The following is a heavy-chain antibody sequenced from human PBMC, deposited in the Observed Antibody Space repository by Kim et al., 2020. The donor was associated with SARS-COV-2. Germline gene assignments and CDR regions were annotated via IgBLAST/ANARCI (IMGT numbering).Heavy chain of an antibody. CDR3: ARDSKRGNGDYGYYYYGMDV. Sequence: SETLSLTYTVSGGSISSGSYYWSWIRQPAGKGLEWIGRIYTSGSTNYNPSLKSRVTISVDTSKNQFSLKLSSVTAADTAVYYCARDSKRGNGDYGYYYYGMDVWGQGTTVTVSS. V-gene: IGHV4-61*02. D-gene: IGHD4-17*01. J-gene: IGHJ6*02. CDR2: IYTSGST. CDR1: GGSISSGSYY.